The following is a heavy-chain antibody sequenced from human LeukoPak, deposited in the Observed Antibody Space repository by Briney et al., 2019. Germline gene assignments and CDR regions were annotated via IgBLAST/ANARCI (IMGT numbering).Heavy chain of an antibody. D-gene: IGHD3-3*01. CDR3: ARDQRKYYDFWSGYFGITQDVCVDY. J-gene: IGHJ4*02. CDR1: GYTFTSYG. CDR2: ISAYNGNT. Sequence: ASVKVSCKASGYTFTSYGISWVRQAPGQGVEWMGWISAYNGNTNYAQKLQGRVTMTTDTSTSTAYMELRSLRSDDTAVYYCARDQRKYYDFWSGYFGITQDVCVDYWGQGTLVTVSS. V-gene: IGHV1-18*01.